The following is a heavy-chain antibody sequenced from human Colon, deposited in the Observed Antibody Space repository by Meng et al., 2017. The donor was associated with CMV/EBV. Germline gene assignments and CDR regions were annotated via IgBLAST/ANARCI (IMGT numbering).Heavy chain of an antibody. D-gene: IGHD7-27*01. CDR1: EDTFNNYA. CDR2: IIAGFGTA. CDR3: ATDENWGCPY. Sequence: QVQLVQSGPEVKKPGSSVTVSCQASEDTFNNYAFSWVRQAPEKGLEWMGGIIAGFGTAEFPQKFQGRVTISADESTSTLYMELRSLRSDDTAIYYCATDENWGCPYWGQGSLVTVSS. J-gene: IGHJ4*02. V-gene: IGHV1-69*12.